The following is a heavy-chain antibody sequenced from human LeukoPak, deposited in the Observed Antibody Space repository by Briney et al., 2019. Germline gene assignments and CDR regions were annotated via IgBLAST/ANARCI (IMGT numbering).Heavy chain of an antibody. J-gene: IGHJ4*01. V-gene: IGHV3-48*04. Sequence: GGPLRLSCAASGFTFSSYGMHWVRQGAGKGLEWVSYISNSGSTIYYADSVKGRFTISRDNAKNSLYLQMNSLRAEDMAVYYCARGWSSSADYWGHGTLVTVSS. CDR1: GFTFSSYG. CDR3: ARGWSSSADY. CDR2: ISNSGSTI. D-gene: IGHD6-6*01.